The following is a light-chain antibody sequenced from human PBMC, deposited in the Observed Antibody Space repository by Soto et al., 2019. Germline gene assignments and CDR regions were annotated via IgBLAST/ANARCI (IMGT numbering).Light chain of an antibody. CDR2: EVS. J-gene: IGLJ1*01. CDR1: SSDVGGYNY. V-gene: IGLV2-14*01. Sequence: QSVLTQPASVSGSPGQSIAISCTGTSSDVGGYNYVSWYQQHPGKAPKLMIHEVSNRPSGVSDRFSGSKSGNTASLTISGSKADDEADYYCSSHTSYSTRVFGTGTKVTVL. CDR3: SSHTSYSTRV.